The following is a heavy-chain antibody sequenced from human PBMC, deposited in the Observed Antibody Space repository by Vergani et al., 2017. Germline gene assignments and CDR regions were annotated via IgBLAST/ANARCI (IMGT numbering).Heavy chain of an antibody. CDR1: EYSFGNYW. V-gene: IGHV5-51*01. J-gene: IGHJ4*02. CDR2: IYPADSDT. Sequence: EVELVQSGPEIRKPGESLKISCKGSEYSFGNYWIGWVRQMPGKGLEWMGIIYPADSDTRYRPSFQGQVTISADKSLSTPFLQWDSLKASDTALYYCARHTTYTDSGGQGTLVTVSS. CDR3: ARHTTYTDS. D-gene: IGHD1-1*01.